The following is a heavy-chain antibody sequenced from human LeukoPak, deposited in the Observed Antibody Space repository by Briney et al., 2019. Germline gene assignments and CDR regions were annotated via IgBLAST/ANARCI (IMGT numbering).Heavy chain of an antibody. CDR3: ARVEIVVVVAARSNWFDP. D-gene: IGHD2-15*01. V-gene: IGHV1-69*13. CDR2: IIPIFGTA. CDR1: GGTFSSYA. Sequence: ASVKVSCKASGGTFSSYAISWVRQAPGQGLEWMGGIIPIFGTANYAKKFQGRVTITADESTSTAYMELSSLRSEDTAVYYCARVEIVVVVAARSNWFDPWGQGTLVTVSS. J-gene: IGHJ5*02.